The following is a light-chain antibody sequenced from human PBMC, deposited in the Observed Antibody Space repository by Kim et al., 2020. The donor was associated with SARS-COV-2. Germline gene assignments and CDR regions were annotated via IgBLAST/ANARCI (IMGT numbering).Light chain of an antibody. V-gene: IGLV3-19*01. Sequence: SSELTQDPAVSVALGQTVRITCQGDSLRSYYATWYQQKPGQAPILLIYAKNNRPSGIPDRFSGPSSGNTASLTITGAQAEDEADYYCNSRDTNDNVVFGG. CDR1: SLRSYY. CDR2: AKN. CDR3: NSRDTNDNVV. J-gene: IGLJ2*01.